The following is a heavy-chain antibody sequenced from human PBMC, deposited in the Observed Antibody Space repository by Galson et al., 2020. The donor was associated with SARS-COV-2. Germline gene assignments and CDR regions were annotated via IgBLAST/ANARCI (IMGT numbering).Heavy chain of an antibody. CDR3: ARDEGIRGYNYGRLYYGMDV. D-gene: IGHD5-18*01. CDR1: GYPFSTYS. Sequence: NSGGSLRLSCEASGYPFSTYSMNWVRLAPGKGLEWVSSISTSSSDTYYVDSVKGRFSISRDNPRNSLYLQMNSLRAEDTAVYYCARDEGIRGYNYGRLYYGMDVWGQGTTVTVSS. J-gene: IGHJ6*02. CDR2: ISTSSSDT. V-gene: IGHV3-21*01.